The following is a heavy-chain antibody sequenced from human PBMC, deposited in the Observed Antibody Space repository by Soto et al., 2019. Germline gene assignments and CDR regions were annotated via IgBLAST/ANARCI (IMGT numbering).Heavy chain of an antibody. J-gene: IGHJ5*02. CDR1: GFTVSSNY. V-gene: IGHV3-53*01. Sequence: QTGGSLRLSCAASGFTVSSNYMSWVRQAPGKGLEWVSVIYSGGSTYYADSVKGRFTISRDNSKNTLYLQMNSLRAEDTAVYYCARSSDKSWFDPWGQGTLVTVS. CDR2: IYSGGST. CDR3: ARSSDKSWFDP.